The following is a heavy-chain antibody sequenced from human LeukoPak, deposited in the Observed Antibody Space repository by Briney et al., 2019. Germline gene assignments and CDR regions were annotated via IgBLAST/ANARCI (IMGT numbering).Heavy chain of an antibody. CDR1: GFTFSSYA. J-gene: IGHJ6*03. V-gene: IGHV3-23*01. Sequence: GGSLRLSCAASGFTFSSYAMSWVRQAPGKGLEWVSAISGSGGSTYYADSVKGRFTISRDNSKNSLYLQMNSLRAEDTAVYYCARDEIVATTKANYYYYMDVWGKGTTVTISS. CDR2: ISGSGGST. CDR3: ARDEIVATTKANYYYYMDV. D-gene: IGHD5-12*01.